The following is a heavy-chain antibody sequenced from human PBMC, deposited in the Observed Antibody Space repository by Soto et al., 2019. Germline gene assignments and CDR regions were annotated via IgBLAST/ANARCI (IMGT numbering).Heavy chain of an antibody. V-gene: IGHV4-39*01. D-gene: IGHD1-26*01. CDR1: GGSISSSSYY. J-gene: IGHJ4*02. CDR2: IYYSGST. CDR3: ARVRRIVGATSYFDY. Sequence: SETLSLTCTVSGGSISSSSYYWGWIRQPPGKGLEWIGSIYYSGSTYYNPSLKSRVTISVDTSKNQFSLKLSSVTAADTAVYYCARVRRIVGATSYFDYWGQGTLVTVSS.